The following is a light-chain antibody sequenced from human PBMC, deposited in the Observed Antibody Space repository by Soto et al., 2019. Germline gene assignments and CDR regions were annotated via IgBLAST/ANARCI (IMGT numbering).Light chain of an antibody. J-gene: IGKJ2*01. CDR3: QQLKT. V-gene: IGKV1-5*03. Sequence: DIQMTQSPSTLSASVGDRVTITCRASQSISSWLAWYQQKPGKAPKLLIYKASSLESGVPSRFSGSGSRTEFTLTISSLQPYDFATYYCQQLKTFGPGTKLEIK. CDR2: KAS. CDR1: QSISSW.